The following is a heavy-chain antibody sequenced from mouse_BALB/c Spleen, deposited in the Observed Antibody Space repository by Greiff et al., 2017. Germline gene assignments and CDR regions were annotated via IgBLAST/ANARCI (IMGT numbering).Heavy chain of an antibody. D-gene: IGHD2-3*01. Sequence: VKLVESGPGLVQPSQSLSITCTVSGFSLTSYGVHWVRQSPGKGLEWLGVIWSGGSTDYNAAFISRLSISKDNSKSQVFFKMNSLRANDTAIYYCARWDDGYYLDYWGQGTSVTVSS. V-gene: IGHV2-2*02. CDR3: ARWDDGYYLDY. CDR1: GFSLTSYG. CDR2: IWSGGST. J-gene: IGHJ4*01.